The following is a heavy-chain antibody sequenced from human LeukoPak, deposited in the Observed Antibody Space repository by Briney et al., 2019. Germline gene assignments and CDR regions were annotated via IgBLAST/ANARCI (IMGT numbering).Heavy chain of an antibody. V-gene: IGHV4-34*01. CDR2: INHSGST. J-gene: IGHJ1*01. Sequence: SETLSLTCAVYGGSFSGYYWSWVRQPPGKGLEWIGEINHSGSTNYNPSLKSRVTISVDTSKNQFSLKLSSVTAAETAVYYCARGPYYYDSSGYYRRQYFQHWGQGTLGTVSP. CDR1: GGSFSGYY. CDR3: ARGPYYYDSSGYYRRQYFQH. D-gene: IGHD3-22*01.